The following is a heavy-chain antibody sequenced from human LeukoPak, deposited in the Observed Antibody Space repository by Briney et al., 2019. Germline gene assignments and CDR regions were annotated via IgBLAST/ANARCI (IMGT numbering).Heavy chain of an antibody. D-gene: IGHD5-12*01. CDR2: IYYSGST. Sequence: PSETLSLTCTVSGGSISSYYWSWIRQPPGKGLEWIGYIYYSGSTNPSLKSRVTISVDTSKNQFSLKLSSVTAADTAVYYCARGVDIVATTTNRYFDYWGQGTLVTVSS. J-gene: IGHJ4*02. CDR1: GGSISSYY. CDR3: ARGVDIVATTTNRYFDY. V-gene: IGHV4-59*01.